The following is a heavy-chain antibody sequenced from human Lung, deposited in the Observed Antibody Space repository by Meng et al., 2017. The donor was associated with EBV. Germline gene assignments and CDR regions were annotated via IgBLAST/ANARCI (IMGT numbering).Heavy chain of an antibody. CDR2: ITPVFGVA. Sequence: QVQHVQPGAEGKNXXXXXQXXFKGSGDSFNNFGILWVRQAPGQGLEWMGDITPVFGVANYAESFQGRVTISADTSTRTTYMDLSSLRSDDTAVYYCVRDLWLRIGECVWGQGTLVTVSS. J-gene: IGHJ4*02. V-gene: IGHV1-69*17. D-gene: IGHD5-12*01. CDR1: GDSFNNFG. CDR3: VRDLWLRIGECV.